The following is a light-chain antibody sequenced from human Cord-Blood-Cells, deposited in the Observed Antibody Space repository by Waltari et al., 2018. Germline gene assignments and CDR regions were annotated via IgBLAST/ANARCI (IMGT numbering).Light chain of an antibody. CDR3: SSYTSSSTQV. V-gene: IGLV2-14*03. Sequence: QSALTQPASVSGSPGQSITIPCTGTSSAVGGYNYVSWYQQHPGKAPKLMIYDVSNRPSGVSNRCSGSNSGNTASLTISGLQAEDEADYYCSSYTSSSTQVFGGGTKLTVL. J-gene: IGLJ3*02. CDR1: SSAVGGYNY. CDR2: DVS.